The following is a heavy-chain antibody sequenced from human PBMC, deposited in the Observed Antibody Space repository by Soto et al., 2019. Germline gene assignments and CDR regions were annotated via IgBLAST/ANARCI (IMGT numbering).Heavy chain of an antibody. Sequence: GGSLRLSCAASGFTFSSYWMSWVRQAPGKGLEWVANIKQDGSEKYYVDSVKGRFTISRDNAKNSLYLQMNSLRAEDTAVYYCARDITMVRGVIPNYWGQGTLVTVSS. V-gene: IGHV3-7*01. D-gene: IGHD3-10*01. J-gene: IGHJ4*02. CDR1: GFTFSSYW. CDR2: IKQDGSEK. CDR3: ARDITMVRGVIPNY.